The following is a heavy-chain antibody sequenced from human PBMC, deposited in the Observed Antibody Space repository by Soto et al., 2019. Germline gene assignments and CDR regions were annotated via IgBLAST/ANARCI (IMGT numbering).Heavy chain of an antibody. V-gene: IGHV4-31*03. D-gene: IGHD3-16*01. CDR2: IYYSGST. Sequence: SETLSLTCTVSGGSISRGGYYWSWMRQHPGKGLEWIGNIYYSGSTYYNPSLKSRVTISVDTSKNQFSLKVNSVTAADTAVYYCARSLGDYVWGSYQFDYWGQGTLVTVSS. CDR3: ARSLGDYVWGSYQFDY. J-gene: IGHJ4*02. CDR1: GGSISRGGYY.